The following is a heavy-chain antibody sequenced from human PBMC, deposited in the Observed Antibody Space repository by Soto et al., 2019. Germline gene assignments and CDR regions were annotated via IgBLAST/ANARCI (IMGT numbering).Heavy chain of an antibody. Sequence: PSGTLALTGAVYGGAFVGYYLSWIRQTPGKGLEWIGEINHSGSTNYNPSLKSRVTISVDTSKNQFSLKLSSVTAADTAVYYCARGIAADGKSSNFDYWGQGTLVTVSS. CDR2: INHSGST. CDR1: GGAFVGYY. J-gene: IGHJ4*02. V-gene: IGHV4-34*01. CDR3: ARGIAADGKSSNFDY. D-gene: IGHD6-13*01.